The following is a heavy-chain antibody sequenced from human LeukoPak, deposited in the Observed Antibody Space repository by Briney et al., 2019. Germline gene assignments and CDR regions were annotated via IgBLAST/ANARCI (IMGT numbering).Heavy chain of an antibody. CDR2: IYTSGST. CDR1: GGSISSHY. J-gene: IGHJ6*03. V-gene: IGHV4-4*09. CDR3: ARLLARGLHHYDFWSGYSAGYMDV. D-gene: IGHD3-3*01. Sequence: PSETLSLTCSVSGGSISSHYWSWIRQPPGKGLEWIGDIYTSGSTSYNPSLKSRVTISVDTSKNQFSLVPRSVHGPNPAVYYCARLLARGLHHYDFWSGYSAGYMDVWGKGTTVTVSS.